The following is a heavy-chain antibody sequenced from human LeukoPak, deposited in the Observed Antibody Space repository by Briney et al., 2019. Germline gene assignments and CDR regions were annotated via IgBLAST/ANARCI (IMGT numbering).Heavy chain of an antibody. J-gene: IGHJ4*02. D-gene: IGHD4-23*01. CDR2: IKSKTDGGTT. V-gene: IGHV3-15*01. Sequence: SGGSLRLSCAASGFTFSNAWMSWVRQAPGKGLEWVGRIKSKTDGGTTDYAAPVKGRFTISIDDSKNTLYLQMNSLKTEDTAVYYCTTLEHPDYGGNSYYWGQGTLVTVSS. CDR3: TTLEHPDYGGNSYY. CDR1: GFTFSNAW.